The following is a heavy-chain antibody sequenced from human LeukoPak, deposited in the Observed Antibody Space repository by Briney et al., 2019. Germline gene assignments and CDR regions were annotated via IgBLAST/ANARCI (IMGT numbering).Heavy chain of an antibody. CDR1: VYTFTSYA. Sequence: GASVDVSCKAPVYTFTSYAMNWVRQPPGQGLEWMGWINTNTGNPTYAQGFTERFVFSLDTSVSTAYLQISSLKAEDTAVYYCARGRRSTYYYYYMDVWGKGTTVTVSS. CDR3: ARGRRSTYYYYYMDV. J-gene: IGHJ6*03. V-gene: IGHV7-4-1*02. CDR2: INTNTGNP. D-gene: IGHD1-14*01.